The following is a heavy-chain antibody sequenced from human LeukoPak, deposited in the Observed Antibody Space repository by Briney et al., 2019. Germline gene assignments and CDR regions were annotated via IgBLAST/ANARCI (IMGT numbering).Heavy chain of an antibody. V-gene: IGHV1-2*02. Sequence: ASVKVSCKASGYTFTSYYMHWVRQAPGQGLEWMGIINPSGGSTNYAQKFQGRVTMTRDTSISTAYMELSRLRSDDTAVYYCAREGVSGSYLGYWGQGTLVTVSS. D-gene: IGHD1-26*01. J-gene: IGHJ4*02. CDR3: AREGVSGSYLGY. CDR2: INPSGGST. CDR1: GYTFTSYY.